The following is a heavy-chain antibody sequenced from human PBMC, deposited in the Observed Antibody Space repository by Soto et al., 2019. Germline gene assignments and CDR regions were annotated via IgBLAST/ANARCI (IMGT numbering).Heavy chain of an antibody. Sequence: PGGSLRLSCAASGFTFSSYAMSWVRQAPGKGLEWVSAISGSGGSTYYADSVKGRFTISRDNSKNTLYLQMNSLRAEDTAVYYCANGDILTGYYITEMNYWGQGTLVTVSS. CDR2: ISGSGGST. J-gene: IGHJ4*02. V-gene: IGHV3-23*01. CDR3: ANGDILTGYYITEMNY. D-gene: IGHD3-9*01. CDR1: GFTFSSYA.